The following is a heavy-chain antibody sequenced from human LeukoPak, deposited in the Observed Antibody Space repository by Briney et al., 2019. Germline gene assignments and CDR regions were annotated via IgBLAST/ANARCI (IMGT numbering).Heavy chain of an antibody. CDR2: INPEETTI. CDR3: VRGGLEPFDY. Sequence: GGSLRLSCAASGFVFSKYWMHWVRQAPGKGLVWVSRINPEETTINYADSVEGRFTISRDNARNTLYLQMDSLRVEDVGIYYCVRGGLEPFDYWGQGTLVSVSS. D-gene: IGHD1-1*01. V-gene: IGHV3-74*01. J-gene: IGHJ4*02. CDR1: GFVFSKYW.